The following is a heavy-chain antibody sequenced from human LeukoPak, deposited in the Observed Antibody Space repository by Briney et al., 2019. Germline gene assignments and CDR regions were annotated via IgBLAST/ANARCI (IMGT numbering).Heavy chain of an antibody. J-gene: IGHJ4*02. CDR3: AREGRIAVADTPYYFDY. CDR1: GDSVSSNNAA. V-gene: IGHV6-1*01. CDR2: TYYRSKWYN. Sequence: SQTLSLTCAISGDSVSSNNAAWNWIRQSPSRGLGWLGRTYYRSKWYNDYAVSVKSRITINPDTSKNQFSLQLNSVTPEDTAVYYCAREGRIAVADTPYYFDYWGQGTLVTVSS. D-gene: IGHD6-19*01.